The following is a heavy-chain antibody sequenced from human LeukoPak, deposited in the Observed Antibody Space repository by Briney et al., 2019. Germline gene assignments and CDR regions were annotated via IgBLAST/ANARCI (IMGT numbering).Heavy chain of an antibody. J-gene: IGHJ6*03. CDR2: IYTSGST. V-gene: IGHV4-4*07. D-gene: IGHD6-6*01. CDR1: GGSISSYY. CDR3: ARSEQLAPRYYYYYMDV. Sequence: PSETLSLTCTLSGGSISSYYWSWIRQPAGKGLEWIGRIYTSGSTNYNPSLKSRVTMSVDTSKNQFSLKLSSVTAADTAVYYCARSEQLAPRYYYYYMDVWGKGTTVTVSS.